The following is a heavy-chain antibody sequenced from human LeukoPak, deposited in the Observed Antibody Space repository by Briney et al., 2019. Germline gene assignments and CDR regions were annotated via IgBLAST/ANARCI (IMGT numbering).Heavy chain of an antibody. CDR3: ARDLPGIRFFGAFDI. D-gene: IGHD3-3*01. J-gene: IGHJ3*02. CDR2: ISYDRSNQ. CDR1: GFTFSSYV. V-gene: IGHV3-30*04. Sequence: GGSLRLSCAASGFTFSSYVMHWVRQAPGKGLECMAVISYDRSNQYYADSVKGRFTISRDISKNTLYMQMNSLRPEDTAVYYCARDLPGIRFFGAFDIWGQGTMVTVSS.